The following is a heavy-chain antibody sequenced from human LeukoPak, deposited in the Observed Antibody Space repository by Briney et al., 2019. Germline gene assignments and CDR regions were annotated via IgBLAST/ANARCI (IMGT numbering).Heavy chain of an antibody. CDR3: ARRLSGDSSGYYYNYYYYYMDV. D-gene: IGHD3-22*01. Sequence: SVKVSCKASGGTFSSYAISWVRQAPGQGLEWMGGIIPIFGTANYAQKFQGRVTITADESTSTAYMELSSLRSEDTAVYYCARRLSGDSSGYYYNYYYYYMDVWGKGTTVTVSS. V-gene: IGHV1-69*01. CDR1: GGTFSSYA. CDR2: IIPIFGTA. J-gene: IGHJ6*03.